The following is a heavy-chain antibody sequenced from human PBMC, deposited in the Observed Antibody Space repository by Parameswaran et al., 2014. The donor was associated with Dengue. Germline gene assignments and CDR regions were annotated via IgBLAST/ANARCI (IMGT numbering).Heavy chain of an antibody. Sequence: WVRQAPGQGLEWIGWIAVGSGNTNYAQKFQERVTITRDMSTSTAYMELSSLRSEDTAFYYCAGYDFWSGYYPYGMDVWGQGTTVTVSS. D-gene: IGHD3-3*01. CDR2: IAVGSGNT. V-gene: IGHV1-58*01. CDR3: AGYDFWSGYYPYGMDV. J-gene: IGHJ6*02.